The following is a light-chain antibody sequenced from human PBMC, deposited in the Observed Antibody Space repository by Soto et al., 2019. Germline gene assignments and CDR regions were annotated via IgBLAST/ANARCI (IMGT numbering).Light chain of an antibody. CDR1: QSISVY. CDR3: QQRRYWPLT. CDR2: DAS. J-gene: IGKJ4*01. Sequence: ETVLAQSPATLSLSPGERATLSCRASQSISVYLAWYQHKPGQAPRLLLYDASNRAAGLPARFSGSGSGTDFTLNISSLEHEDFAVYYCQQRRYWPLTFGGGTTVEIK. V-gene: IGKV3-11*01.